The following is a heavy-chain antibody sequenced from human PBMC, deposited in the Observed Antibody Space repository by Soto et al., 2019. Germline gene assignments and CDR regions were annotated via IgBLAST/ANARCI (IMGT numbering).Heavy chain of an antibody. V-gene: IGHV3-23*01. J-gene: IGHJ4*02. CDR3: AKDFYRYCSSPSCYLFDY. CDR1: GFTFSSYA. D-gene: IGHD2-2*01. CDR2: ISGSGGST. Sequence: EVQLLESGGGLVQPGGSLRLSCAASGFTFSSYAMSWVRQAPGKGLEWVSAISGSGGSTYYADSVKGRLTISRDNSKTTLYLQMNSLRAEDTAVYYCAKDFYRYCSSPSCYLFDYWGQGTLVTVSS.